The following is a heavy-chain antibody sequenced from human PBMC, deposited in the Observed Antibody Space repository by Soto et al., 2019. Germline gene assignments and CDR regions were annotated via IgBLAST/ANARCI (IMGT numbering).Heavy chain of an antibody. V-gene: IGHV3-48*01. CDR2: ISSSSSTI. J-gene: IGHJ4*02. Sequence: GGSLRLSCAASGFSFSSYSMNWVLQAPGKGLEWVSYISSSSSTIYYADSVKGRFTISRDNAKNSLYLQMNSLRAEDTAVYYCARDRVREYSGYDAFDYWGQGTLVTVSS. D-gene: IGHD5-12*01. CDR3: ARDRVREYSGYDAFDY. CDR1: GFSFSSYS.